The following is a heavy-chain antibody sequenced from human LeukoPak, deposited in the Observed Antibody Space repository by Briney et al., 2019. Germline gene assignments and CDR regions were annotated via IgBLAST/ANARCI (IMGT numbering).Heavy chain of an antibody. CDR3: AKRLVADD. CDR1: GFTFSSYV. Sequence: PGGSLRLSCAASGFTFSSYVMSWVRQAPGKGLEWVSAISGSGDTTYYADSVKGRFAISRDNSKNTLYLQMNSLRAEDTAVYYCAKRLVADDWGQGTLVTVSS. D-gene: IGHD2-21*01. J-gene: IGHJ4*02. V-gene: IGHV3-23*01. CDR2: ISGSGDTT.